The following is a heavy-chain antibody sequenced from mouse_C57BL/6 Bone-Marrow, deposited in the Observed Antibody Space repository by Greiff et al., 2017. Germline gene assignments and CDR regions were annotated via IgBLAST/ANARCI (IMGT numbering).Heavy chain of an antibody. CDR1: GYTFTSYG. V-gene: IGHV1-81*01. Sequence: VKLLESGAELARPGASVKLSCKASGYTFTSYGISWVKQRTGQGLEWIGEIYPRSGNPYYTEKFKGKATLTADKSSSTAYMELRSLTSEDSAVYFCARSYYYGSSFWLAYWGQGTLVTVSA. D-gene: IGHD1-1*01. J-gene: IGHJ3*01. CDR3: ARSYYYGSSFWLAY. CDR2: IYPRSGNP.